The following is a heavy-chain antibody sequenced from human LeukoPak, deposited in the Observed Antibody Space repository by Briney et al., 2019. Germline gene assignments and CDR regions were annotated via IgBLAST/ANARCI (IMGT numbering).Heavy chain of an antibody. CDR2: IYRSGST. J-gene: IGHJ6*03. CDR3: ARAPPARRTVTLPYLMDV. CDR1: GYSISSGYY. D-gene: IGHD4-11*01. Sequence: SETLSLTCTVSGYSISSGYYWGWIRQPPGKGLEWIGSIYRSGSTYYNPSLKSRVTISVDTSKNQFSLKLSSVTAADTAVYYCARAPPARRTVTLPYLMDVWGKGTTVTVSS. V-gene: IGHV4-38-2*02.